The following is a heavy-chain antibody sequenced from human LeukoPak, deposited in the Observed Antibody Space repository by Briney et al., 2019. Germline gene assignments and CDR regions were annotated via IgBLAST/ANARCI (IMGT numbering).Heavy chain of an antibody. D-gene: IGHD3-3*01. V-gene: IGHV3-30-3*01. CDR1: GFTFSSYA. CDR2: ISYDGSNK. CDR3: ARDLRAPITIFGVVIPATVNYYYYYGMDV. J-gene: IGHJ6*02. Sequence: PGRSLRLSCAASGFTFSSYAMHWVRQAPGKGLEWVAVISYDGSNKYYADSVKGRFTISRDNSKNTLYLQMNSLRAEDTAVYYCARDLRAPITIFGVVIPATVNYYYYYGMDVWGQGTTVTVSS.